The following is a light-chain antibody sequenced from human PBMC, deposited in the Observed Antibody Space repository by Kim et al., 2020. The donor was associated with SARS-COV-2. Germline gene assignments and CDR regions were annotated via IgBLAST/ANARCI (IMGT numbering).Light chain of an antibody. CDR2: GAA. J-gene: IGKJ2*03. CDR3: QQYNYWPIYS. Sequence: VSPGERATLSCRARQSISNKLACYQHNPGQAPRLLIYGAATRATDIPARFSGSGSGTEFTLTISSLQSEDFAVYYCQQYNYWPIYSFGQGTKLEI. CDR1: QSISNK. V-gene: IGKV3-15*01.